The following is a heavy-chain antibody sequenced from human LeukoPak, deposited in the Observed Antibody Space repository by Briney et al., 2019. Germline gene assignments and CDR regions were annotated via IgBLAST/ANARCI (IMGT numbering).Heavy chain of an antibody. D-gene: IGHD3-16*02. CDR1: GGSISIYY. V-gene: IGHV4-59*01. CDR2: IYYSGST. J-gene: IGHJ4*02. Sequence: SETLSLTCTVSGGSISIYYWSWIRQPPGKGLECIGYIYYSGSTNYNPSLKSRVTISVGTSKNQFSLKLSSVTAADTAVYYCARARITFGGVIVIDYWGQGTLVTVSS. CDR3: ARARITFGGVIVIDY.